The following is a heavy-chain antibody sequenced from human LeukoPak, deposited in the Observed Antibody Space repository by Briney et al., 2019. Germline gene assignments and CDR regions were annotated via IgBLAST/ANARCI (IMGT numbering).Heavy chain of an antibody. Sequence: GSLRLSCAASGFTVSSTYMAWVRQAPGKGLEWVSVIYRGGDTYYADSVKGRFTISRDNSKNTLYLQMNSLRAEDTAVYYCAKEGSGSSRLRYYYGMNVWGQGATVTVSS. V-gene: IGHV3-53*05. CDR3: AKEGSGSSRLRYYYGMNV. CDR1: GFTVSSTY. J-gene: IGHJ6*02. D-gene: IGHD3-10*01. CDR2: IYRGGDT.